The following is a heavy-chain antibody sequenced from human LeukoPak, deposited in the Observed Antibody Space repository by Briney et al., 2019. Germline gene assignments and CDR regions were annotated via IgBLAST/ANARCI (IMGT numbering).Heavy chain of an antibody. CDR2: ISAYNGNT. J-gene: IGHJ5*02. Sequence: ASVKVSCKASGYTFTSYGISWVRQAPGQGLEWMGWISAYNGNTNYAQKLQGRVTMTTDTSTSTAYMELRSLRSDDTAVYCCARDSSTMVRGVMRFDPWGQGTLVTVST. D-gene: IGHD3-10*01. CDR1: GYTFTSYG. V-gene: IGHV1-18*01. CDR3: ARDSSTMVRGVMRFDP.